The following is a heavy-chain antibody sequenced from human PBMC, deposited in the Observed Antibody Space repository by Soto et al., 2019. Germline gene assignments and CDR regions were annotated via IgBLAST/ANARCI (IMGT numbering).Heavy chain of an antibody. Sequence: GGSLKLSCAASGFTFSSYSMNWVREAPGKGQEWVSYISSSSSTIYYADSVKGRFTISRDNAKNSPYLQMNSLRDEDTAVYYCAREVPPSSGDFWSLEAPRDYYDYYGMDVWGQGTTVTVSS. J-gene: IGHJ6*02. CDR1: GFTFSSYS. CDR3: AREVPPSSGDFWSLEAPRDYYDYYGMDV. D-gene: IGHD3-3*01. CDR2: ISSSSSTI. V-gene: IGHV3-48*02.